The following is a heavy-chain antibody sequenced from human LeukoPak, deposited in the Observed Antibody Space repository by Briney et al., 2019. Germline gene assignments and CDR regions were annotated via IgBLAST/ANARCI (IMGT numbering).Heavy chain of an antibody. CDR2: IIPIFGTA. Sequence: SVKVSCKASGGTFSSYDISWVRQAPGQGLEWMGGIIPIFGTANYAQKFQGRVTITADESTSTAYMELSSLRSEDSAVYYWARSDYGDCSTLWEYWGQGTLVTVSS. CDR3: ARSDYGDCSTLWEY. CDR1: GGTFSSYD. D-gene: IGHD4-17*01. J-gene: IGHJ4*02. V-gene: IGHV1-69*13.